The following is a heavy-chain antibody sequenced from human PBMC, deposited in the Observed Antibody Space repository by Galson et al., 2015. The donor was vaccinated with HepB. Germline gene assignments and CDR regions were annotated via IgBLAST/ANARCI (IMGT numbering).Heavy chain of an antibody. J-gene: IGHJ5*02. D-gene: IGHD6-25*01. CDR1: RGTFTNYA. CDR3: ASGDPFIAAAGVVAYFFDP. CDR2: IIPFFGTT. Sequence: SVKVSCKASRGTFTNYAISWVRQAPGQGLEWMGDIIPFFGTTNSAQRFQGRVTFTADKSTSAAYMELISLRSEDSAMYYCASGDPFIAAAGVVAYFFDPWGQGTLVTVSA. V-gene: IGHV1-69*06.